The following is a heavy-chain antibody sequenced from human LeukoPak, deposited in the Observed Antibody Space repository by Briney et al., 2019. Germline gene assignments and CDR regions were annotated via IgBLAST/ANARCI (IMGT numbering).Heavy chain of an antibody. Sequence: PGGSLRLSCAASGFTFSSYEMNWVRQAPGKGLEWVSYISSSGSTIYYADSVKGRFTISRDNAKNSLYLQMNSLRAEDTAVYYCARDKIGLVITNYLDYWGQGTLVTVSS. CDR1: GFTFSSYE. V-gene: IGHV3-48*03. D-gene: IGHD3/OR15-3a*01. CDR2: ISSSGSTI. J-gene: IGHJ4*02. CDR3: ARDKIGLVITNYLDY.